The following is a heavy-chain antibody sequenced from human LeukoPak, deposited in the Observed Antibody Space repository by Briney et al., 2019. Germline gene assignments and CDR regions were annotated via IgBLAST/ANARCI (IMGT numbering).Heavy chain of an antibody. Sequence: PSETLSLTCAVYGGSFSGYYWCWIRQPPGKGLEWIGEINHSGSTNYNPSLKSRVTISVDTSKNQFSLKLSSVTAADTAVYYCARGRVYDYVWGSYRPPLYYFDYWGQGTLVTVSS. CDR3: ARGRVYDYVWGSYRPPLYYFDY. CDR1: GGSFSGYY. D-gene: IGHD3-16*02. CDR2: INHSGST. J-gene: IGHJ4*02. V-gene: IGHV4-34*01.